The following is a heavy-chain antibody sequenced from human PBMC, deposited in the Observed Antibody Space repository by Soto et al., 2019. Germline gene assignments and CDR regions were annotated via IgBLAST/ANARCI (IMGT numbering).Heavy chain of an antibody. J-gene: IGHJ4*01. D-gene: IGHD6-13*01. Sequence: QITLKESGPTLVKPTQTLTLTCTFSGFSLSPSGVGVGWIRQPPGKALEWLALIYWDDDMRYSPSLKSRLTIAKDTSKNQVVVTMTNMGPVDTATYYCARRLAATGRFDYWGHGTLVTVSS. CDR2: IYWDDDM. CDR1: GFSLSPSGVG. CDR3: ARRLAATGRFDY. V-gene: IGHV2-5*02.